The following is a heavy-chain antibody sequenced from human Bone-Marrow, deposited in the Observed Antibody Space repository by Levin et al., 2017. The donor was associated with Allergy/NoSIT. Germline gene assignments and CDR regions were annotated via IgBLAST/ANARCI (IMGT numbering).Heavy chain of an antibody. V-gene: IGHV3-7*02. CDR3: ARNGAWSFEF. CDR1: GFTFSGYW. CDR2: INRNGGDG. J-gene: IGHJ4*02. Sequence: GESLKISCASSGFTFSGYWMAWVRQAPGKGLEWVANINRNGGDGYYVDSVKGRFTISRDNARNSLDLQMNSLRVEDTAVYYCARNGAWSFEFWGQGTLVTVSS. D-gene: IGHD2-8*01.